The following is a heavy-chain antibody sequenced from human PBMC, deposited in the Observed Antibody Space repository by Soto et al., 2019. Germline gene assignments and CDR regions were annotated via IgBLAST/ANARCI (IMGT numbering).Heavy chain of an antibody. CDR3: TTDFHDYIWGSYRHAYYMDV. J-gene: IGHJ6*03. D-gene: IGHD3-16*02. V-gene: IGHV3-15*01. CDR2: IKSKTDGGTT. Sequence: EVQLVESGGGLVKPGGSLRLSCAASGFTFSNAWMSWVRQAPGKGLEWVGRIKSKTDGGTTDYAAPVKGRFTISRDDSKNTLYLQMNSLKTEDTAVYYCTTDFHDYIWGSYRHAYYMDVWGKGTTVTVSS. CDR1: GFTFSNAW.